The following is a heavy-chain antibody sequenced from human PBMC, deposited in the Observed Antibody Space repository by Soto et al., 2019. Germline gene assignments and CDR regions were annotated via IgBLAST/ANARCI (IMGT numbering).Heavy chain of an antibody. CDR1: GGSISSGGYY. V-gene: IGHV4-61*08. CDR2: IYYSGST. Sequence: PSETRSRTYSVSGGSISSGGYYLNWIRQHPGKGLEWIGYIYYSGSTNYNPSLKSRVTISVDTSKNQFSLKLSSVTAADTAVYYCPTGHCGGYDFRAFDIWGQWTMVTGSS. J-gene: IGHJ3*02. CDR3: PTGHCGGYDFRAFDI. D-gene: IGHD5-12*01.